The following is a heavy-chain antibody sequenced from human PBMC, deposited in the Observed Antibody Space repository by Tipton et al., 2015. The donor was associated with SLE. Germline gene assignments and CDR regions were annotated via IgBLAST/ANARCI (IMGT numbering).Heavy chain of an antibody. Sequence: SLRLSCAASGFTFSSYSMTWVRQAPGKALEWVSIISGGSDITNYADSGKGRFTISRDNSKNTLYLQMSSLSAEDTAIYYCAGRRLIIFGHGMDVWGQGTTVTVSS. CDR1: GFTFSSYS. CDR2: ISGGSDIT. D-gene: IGHD3-16*01. J-gene: IGHJ6*02. V-gene: IGHV3-23*01. CDR3: AGRRLIIFGHGMDV.